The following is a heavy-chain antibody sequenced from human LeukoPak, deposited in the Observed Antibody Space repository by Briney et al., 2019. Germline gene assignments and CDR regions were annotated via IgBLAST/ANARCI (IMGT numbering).Heavy chain of an antibody. J-gene: IGHJ3*02. CDR3: ARPFSGSAFDI. D-gene: IGHD3-10*01. CDR1: GFTFSSYE. Sequence: GGSLRLSCAASGFTFSSYEMNWVRQAPGKGLEWVSYISSSSTFIYYADSVKGRITISRDNAKNSLFLQMNSLRAEDTAVYYCARPFSGSAFDIWGQGTIVTVSS. CDR2: ISSSSTFI. V-gene: IGHV3-21*05.